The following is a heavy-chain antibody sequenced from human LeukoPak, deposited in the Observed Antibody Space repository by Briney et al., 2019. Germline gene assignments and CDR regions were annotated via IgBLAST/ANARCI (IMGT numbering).Heavy chain of an antibody. CDR1: GGSISSYY. J-gene: IGHJ4*02. Sequence: PSETLSLTCTVSGGSISSYYWSWIRQPPGKGLEWIGYIYYSGSTNYNPSLKSRVTISVDTSKNQFSLKLSSVTAADTAVYYCARASPSYPYYYDSSGYFDYWGQGTLVTVSS. CDR2: IYYSGST. CDR3: ARASPSYPYYYDSSGYFDY. V-gene: IGHV4-59*08. D-gene: IGHD3-22*01.